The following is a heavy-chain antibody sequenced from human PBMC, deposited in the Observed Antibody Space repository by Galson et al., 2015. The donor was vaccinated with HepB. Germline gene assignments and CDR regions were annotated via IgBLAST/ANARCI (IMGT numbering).Heavy chain of an antibody. V-gene: IGHV3-30*04. J-gene: IGHJ4*02. CDR3: AKVPSL. Sequence: SLRLSCAASGFTFSSYAMHWVRQAPGKGLEWVAVISYDGSNKYYADSVKGRFTISRDNSKNTLYLQMNSLRAEDTAVYYCAKVPSLWGQGTLVTVSS. CDR2: ISYDGSNK. CDR1: GFTFSSYA.